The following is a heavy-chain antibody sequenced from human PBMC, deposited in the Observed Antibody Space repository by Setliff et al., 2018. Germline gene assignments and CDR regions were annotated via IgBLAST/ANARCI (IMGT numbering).Heavy chain of an antibody. CDR1: GYTFEYFG. CDR3: AKEPALSLTESIRRSYYDYALDV. D-gene: IGHD3-10*01. CDR2: ISGHNGKT. J-gene: IGHJ6*02. Sequence: GSSVKVSCKASGYTFEYFGISWVRQAPGQGLEWMGWISGHNGKTNIAQKFQGRLTMTTDTTTAYMELWSLTSDDTAIYFCAKEPALSLTESIRRSYYDYALDVWVQGTTVTVSS. V-gene: IGHV1-18*01.